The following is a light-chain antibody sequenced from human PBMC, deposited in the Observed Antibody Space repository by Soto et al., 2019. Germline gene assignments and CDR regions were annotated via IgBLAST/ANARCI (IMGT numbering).Light chain of an antibody. CDR1: GSDVGGYDF. V-gene: IGLV2-11*01. Sequence: QSVLTQPRSVSGSPGQSVTISCTGTGSDVGGYDFVSWYQQHPGKAPELMIYDVSKRPSGVPDRFSGSKSGNTASLTISGLQGGDEADYYCCSFAGTYTVVFGGGTKLTVL. CDR3: CSFAGTYTVV. J-gene: IGLJ2*01. CDR2: DVS.